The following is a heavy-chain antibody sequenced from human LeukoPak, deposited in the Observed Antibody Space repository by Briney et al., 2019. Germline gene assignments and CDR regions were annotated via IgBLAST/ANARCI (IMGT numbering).Heavy chain of an antibody. V-gene: IGHV1-8*01. CDR2: MNPNSGNT. D-gene: IGHD2-15*01. J-gene: IGHJ4*02. CDR1: AYTFTSYD. CDR3: ARGAPGSYCSGGSCPYFDY. Sequence: ASVKVSCKASAYTFTSYDINWVRQPTGQGLEWMGWMNPNSGNTGYAQTFQGRVTMTRNTSISTAYLQMRSLRSEETAVYYCARGAPGSYCSGGSCPYFDYSGQGTLSSVSS.